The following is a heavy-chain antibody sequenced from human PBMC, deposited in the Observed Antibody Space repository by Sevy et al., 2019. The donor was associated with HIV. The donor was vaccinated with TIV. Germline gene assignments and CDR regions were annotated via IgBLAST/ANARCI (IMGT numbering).Heavy chain of an antibody. Sequence: SETLSLTCTVSGGSISSSSYYWGWIRQPPGKGLEWIGSIYYSGSTYYNPSLKSRVTISVDTSKNQFSLKLSSVTAADTAVYYCARQGGIVAFYWVQGTLVTVSS. J-gene: IGHJ4*02. V-gene: IGHV4-39*01. CDR2: IYYSGST. CDR1: GGSISSSSYY. CDR3: ARQGGIVAFY. D-gene: IGHD1-26*01.